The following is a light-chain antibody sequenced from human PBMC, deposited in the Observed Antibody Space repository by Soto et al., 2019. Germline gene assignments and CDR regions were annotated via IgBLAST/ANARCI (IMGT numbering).Light chain of an antibody. Sequence: DVLMTQSPLSLPVTLGQRACMSCSSIHILLHSNGYNYLDWYLQKPGQSPQLLIYLGSNRASGVPDRFSGSGSGTDFTLKISRVEAEDVGVYYCMQALQTPRTFGQ. CDR3: MQALQTPRT. J-gene: IGKJ1*01. CDR1: HILLHSNGYNY. V-gene: IGKV2-28*01. CDR2: LGS.